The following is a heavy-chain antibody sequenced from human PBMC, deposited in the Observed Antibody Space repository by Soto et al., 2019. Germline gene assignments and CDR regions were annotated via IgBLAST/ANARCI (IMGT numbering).Heavy chain of an antibody. CDR3: AREGDRPYYYYGMDV. Sequence: QVQLVQSGNEVKKPGASVNVSCKASGYSFTRYGISWVRQAPGQGLEWMGWISGYNGKTKYAQKLQGRVSMTTDTSTSTAYMELRSLGSDVTAVYYCAREGDRPYYYYGMDVWGQGTTVTVSS. CDR2: ISGYNGKT. J-gene: IGHJ6*02. V-gene: IGHV1-18*01. D-gene: IGHD3-16*01. CDR1: GYSFTRYG.